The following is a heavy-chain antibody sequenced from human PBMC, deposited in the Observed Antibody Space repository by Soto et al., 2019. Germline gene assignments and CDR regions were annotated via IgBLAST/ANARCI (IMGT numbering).Heavy chain of an antibody. CDR1: GFSLSTSGVG. CDR3: AHYFYILVDDAFDI. CDR2: IYWDDDK. J-gene: IGHJ3*02. D-gene: IGHD2-8*02. V-gene: IGHV2-5*02. Sequence: QITLKESGPTLVKPTQTLTLTCTFSGFSLSTSGVGVGWIRQPPGKALEWLALIYWDDDKRYSPSLKSRLTITKDTSKNQVVLTMTNMDPVDTATYYCAHYFYILVDDAFDIWGQATMVTVSS.